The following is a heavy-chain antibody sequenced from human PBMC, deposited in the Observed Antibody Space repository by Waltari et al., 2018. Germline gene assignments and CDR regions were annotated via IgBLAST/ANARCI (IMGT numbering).Heavy chain of an antibody. Sequence: QVQLQQWGAGLLKPSETLSLTCAVYGGSFSGSYWSWIRQPPGKGLEWIGEINHSGSTNYNPSLKSRVTISVDTSKNQFSLKLSSVTAADTAVYYCVRGPVAAAGTTPFDYWGQGTLVTVSS. CDR3: VRGPVAAAGTTPFDY. J-gene: IGHJ4*02. CDR1: GGSFSGSY. V-gene: IGHV4-34*01. CDR2: INHSGST. D-gene: IGHD6-13*01.